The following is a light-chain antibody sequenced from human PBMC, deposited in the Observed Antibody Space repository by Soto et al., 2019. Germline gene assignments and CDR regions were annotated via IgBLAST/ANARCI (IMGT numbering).Light chain of an antibody. V-gene: IGKV3-20*01. CDR1: QSVSSSY. J-gene: IGKJ3*01. Sequence: EIVLTQSPGTLSLSPGERATLSCRASQSVSSSYLAWYQQKPGQAPRLLIYGASSRATGIPDRLSGSGSGTDFTLTFSRLEPEDFAVYYCQLYGTSPITFGSGTKVDIK. CDR2: GAS. CDR3: QLYGTSPIT.